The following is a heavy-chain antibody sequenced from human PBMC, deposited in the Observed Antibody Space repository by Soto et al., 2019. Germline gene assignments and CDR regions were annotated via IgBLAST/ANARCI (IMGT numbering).Heavy chain of an antibody. Sequence: GGSLRLSGAASGFTFSTYSMNWVRQAPGKGLEWVSYINSTGTIKYYAGSVKGRFTISRANAKNSLYLQTNSPRAEDTAVYYCARMSSRISPGCWGQGTLVTVSS. CDR3: ARMSSRISPGC. D-gene: IGHD3-3*02. V-gene: IGHV3-48*01. J-gene: IGHJ4*02. CDR1: GFTFSTYS. CDR2: INSTGTIK.